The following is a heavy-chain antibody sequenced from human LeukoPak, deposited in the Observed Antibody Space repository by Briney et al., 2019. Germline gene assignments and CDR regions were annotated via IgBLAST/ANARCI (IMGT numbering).Heavy chain of an antibody. V-gene: IGHV1-2*02. CDR2: INPNSGGT. J-gene: IGHJ4*02. CDR3: ARDWGSAVPFDY. CDR1: GYTFTGYY. D-gene: IGHD7-27*01. Sequence: GASVKVSCKASGYTFTGYYMHWVRQAPGQGLEWMGWINPNSGGTNYAQKFQGRVTMTRDMSISTAYMELSRLRSDDTAVYYCARDWGSAVPFDYWGQGTLVTVSS.